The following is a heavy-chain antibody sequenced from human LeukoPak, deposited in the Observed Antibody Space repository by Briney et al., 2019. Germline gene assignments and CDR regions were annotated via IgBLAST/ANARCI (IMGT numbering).Heavy chain of an antibody. J-gene: IGHJ4*02. CDR1: GFTVSTSF. CDR3: ARGTNWSPLDFDH. CDR2: IHRDDKT. Sequence: GGSLRLSCAASGFTVSTSFIYWVRRAPGKGLEWVSFIHRDDKTYYADSVKGRFTISRDNSKNTLYLQMNSLRAEDTAVYYCARGTNWSPLDFDHWGQGTLVTVSS. V-gene: IGHV3-53*01. D-gene: IGHD1-20*01.